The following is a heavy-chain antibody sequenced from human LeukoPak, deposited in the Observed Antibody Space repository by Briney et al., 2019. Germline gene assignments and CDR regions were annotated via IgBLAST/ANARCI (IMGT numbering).Heavy chain of an antibody. Sequence: SETLSLTCTVSGGSITSYYWNWTRQPAGKGLEWIGRIHISGSTKYNPSLKSRVTMSLDTSTNQFSLELSSVTAADTAVYYCARERSTTVNTYYFDSWGQGTLVTVSS. CDR1: GGSITSYY. D-gene: IGHD4-11*01. CDR3: ARERSTTVNTYYFDS. V-gene: IGHV4-4*07. J-gene: IGHJ4*02. CDR2: IHISGST.